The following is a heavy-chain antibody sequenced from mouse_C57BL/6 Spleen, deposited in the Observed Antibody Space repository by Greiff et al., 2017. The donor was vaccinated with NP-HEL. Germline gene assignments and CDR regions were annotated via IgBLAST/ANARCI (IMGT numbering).Heavy chain of an antibody. CDR2: ILPGSGNT. CDR3: GHYDYDGAMDY. D-gene: IGHD2-4*01. CDR1: GYTFTGYW. V-gene: IGHV1-9*01. J-gene: IGHJ4*01. Sequence: QVQLQQSGAELMKPGASVKLSCKATGYTFTGYWIEWVKQRPGHGLEWIGEILPGSGNTNYNEKFKGKATFTADTSSNTAYMQLSSLTTEDSAIYYCGHYDYDGAMDYWGQGTSVTVSS.